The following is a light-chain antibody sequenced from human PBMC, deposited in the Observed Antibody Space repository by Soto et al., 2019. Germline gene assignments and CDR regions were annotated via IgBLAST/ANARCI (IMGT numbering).Light chain of an antibody. J-gene: IGLJ2*01. Sequence: QLVLTQSPSASASLGASVKLTCTLSSGHSSYAIAWHQQQPEKGPRYLMKVNTDGSHNKGDGIPDRFSGSSSGAERYLTISSLQSEDEADYDCQTWGAGFSVVFGGGTKVTVL. V-gene: IGLV4-69*01. CDR3: QTWGAGFSVV. CDR2: VNTDGSH. CDR1: SGHSSYA.